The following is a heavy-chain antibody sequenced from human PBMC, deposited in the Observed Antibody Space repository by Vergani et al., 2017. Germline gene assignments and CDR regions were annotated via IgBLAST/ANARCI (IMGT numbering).Heavy chain of an antibody. D-gene: IGHD4-23*01. CDR3: ARGVPYGGNSYYYYYGMDV. V-gene: IGHV3-23*01. J-gene: IGHJ6*02. CDR2: ISGPGLST. Sequence: EVQLLESGGGLVQPGGSLRLSCAASGFTFSNSAVSWVRQAPGRGLAWVSSISGPGLSTYYADSVKGRFSISRDNSKNTVFLQMHSLRAEDTAIYYCARGVPYGGNSYYYYYGMDVWGQGTTVTVSS. CDR1: GFTFSNSA.